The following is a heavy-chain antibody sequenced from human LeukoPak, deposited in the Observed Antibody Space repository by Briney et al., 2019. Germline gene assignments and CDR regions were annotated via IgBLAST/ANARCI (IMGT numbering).Heavy chain of an antibody. CDR1: GYTFTGYA. Sequence: ASVKVSCKASGYTFTGYALHWVRQAPGQGLEWMGWINTGSGNTKYLQRFRDRVTITMDTSASTVYMEMNDLGSEDTAVYYCARGYSGCFHYWGQGALVTVSS. V-gene: IGHV1-3*04. J-gene: IGHJ4*02. CDR2: INTGSGNT. D-gene: IGHD1-26*01. CDR3: ARGYSGCFHY.